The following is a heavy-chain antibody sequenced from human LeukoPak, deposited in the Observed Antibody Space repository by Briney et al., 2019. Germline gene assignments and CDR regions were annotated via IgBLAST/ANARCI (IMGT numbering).Heavy chain of an antibody. CDR2: IYYSGGT. CDR3: ASTPDDY. Sequence: PSETLSLTCTVSGGSVSRFYWSWIRQPPGKGLEWMGYIYYSGGTNYNPSLKSRVTISVDTSKNQFSLNLSSVTAADTVVYYCASTPDDYWGQGTLVTVSS. V-gene: IGHV4-59*02. J-gene: IGHJ4*02. CDR1: GGSVSRFY.